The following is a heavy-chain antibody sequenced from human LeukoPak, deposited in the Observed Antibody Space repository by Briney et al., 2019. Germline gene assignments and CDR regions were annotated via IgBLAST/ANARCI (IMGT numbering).Heavy chain of an antibody. CDR2: ISSSSSYI. CDR3: ARGNYYGSGSWYYFDY. Sequence: PGGSLRLSCAASGFTFSSHSMNWVRQAPGKGLEWVSSISSSSSYIYYADSVKGRFTISRDNAKNSLYLQMNSLRAEDTAVYYCARGNYYGSGSWYYFDYWGQGTLVTVSS. V-gene: IGHV3-21*01. CDR1: GFTFSSHS. D-gene: IGHD3-10*01. J-gene: IGHJ4*02.